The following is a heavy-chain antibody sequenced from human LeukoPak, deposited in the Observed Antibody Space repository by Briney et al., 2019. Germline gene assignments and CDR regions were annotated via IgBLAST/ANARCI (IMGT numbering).Heavy chain of an antibody. CDR3: ARGSIVGATFDYFDY. CDR2: MNPNSGYT. CDR1: GYTFSSYD. Sequence: ASVKVSCKASGYTFSSYDINWVRQATGQGLEWMGWMNPNSGYTAYAQKFQGRVTITRNTFIGTAYMELSSLRSDDTAVYYCARGSIVGATFDYFDYWGQGTLVTVSS. J-gene: IGHJ4*02. D-gene: IGHD1-26*01. V-gene: IGHV1-8*03.